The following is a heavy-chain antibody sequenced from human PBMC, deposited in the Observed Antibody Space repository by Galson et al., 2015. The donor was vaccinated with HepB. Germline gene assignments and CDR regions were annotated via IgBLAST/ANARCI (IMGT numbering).Heavy chain of an antibody. CDR1: GFTYNNYW. CDR2: IKQDGSEK. CDR3: ARGWDTEVTGNLPK. J-gene: IGHJ4*02. Sequence: SLRLSCAVSGFTYNNYWMSWVRQAPGRGLEWVANIKQDGSEKYYVDSVEGRFTVSRDNAKKTLYLDMNALSVEDTAVYYCARGWDTEVTGNLPKRGPETTVPVS. D-gene: IGHD5-18*01. V-gene: IGHV3-7*03.